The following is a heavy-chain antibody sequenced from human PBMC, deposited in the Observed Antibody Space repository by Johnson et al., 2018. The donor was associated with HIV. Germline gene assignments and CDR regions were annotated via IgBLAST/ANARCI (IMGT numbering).Heavy chain of an antibody. D-gene: IGHD3-16*01. Sequence: QVQLVESGGGVVQPGRSLRLPCAASGFTFSSYAMHWVRQAPGKGLEWVAVISYDGSNKYYADSVKGRFTISRDNSKNTLYLQMNSLRAEDTAVYYCARDYDYVWGSPDAFDIWGQGTMVTVSS. CDR3: ARDYDYVWGSPDAFDI. J-gene: IGHJ3*02. CDR2: ISYDGSNK. V-gene: IGHV3-30-3*01. CDR1: GFTFSSYA.